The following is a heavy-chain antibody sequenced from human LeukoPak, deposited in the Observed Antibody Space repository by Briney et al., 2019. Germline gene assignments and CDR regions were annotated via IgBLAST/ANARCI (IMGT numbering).Heavy chain of an antibody. CDR2: IYTSGST. CDR3: ARDSIVVVVAAYYYMDV. V-gene: IGHV4-61*02. Sequence: SQTLSLTCTVSGGSISSGSYYWSWIRQPAGKGLEWIGRIYTSGSTNYNPSLKSRVTIPVDTSKNQFSLKLSSVTAADTAVYYCARDSIVVVVAAYYYMDVWGKGTTVTVSS. J-gene: IGHJ6*03. D-gene: IGHD2-15*01. CDR1: GGSISSGSYY.